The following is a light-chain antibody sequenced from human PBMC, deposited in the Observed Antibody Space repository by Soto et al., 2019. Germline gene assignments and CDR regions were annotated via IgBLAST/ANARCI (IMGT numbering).Light chain of an antibody. J-gene: IGLJ2*01. CDR1: SSDVGGYHF. CDR2: AVT. V-gene: IGLV2-14*01. Sequence: QSALTQPASVSGSPGQSITISCTGTSSDVGGYHFVSWYRQYPGKAPKLVIYAVTNRPSGVSDRFSGSKSGDTASLTISGLQAEDEAVYYCSSYTSSDTLVVFGGGTKLTVL. CDR3: SSYTSSDTLVV.